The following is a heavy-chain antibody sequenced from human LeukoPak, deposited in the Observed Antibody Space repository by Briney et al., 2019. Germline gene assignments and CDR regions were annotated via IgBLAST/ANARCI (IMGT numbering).Heavy chain of an antibody. J-gene: IGHJ4*02. D-gene: IGHD1-26*01. CDR1: GFTFSSYA. CDR2: ISGSGGST. Sequence: GGSLRLSCSASGFTFSSYAMSWVRQAPGKGLEWVSAISGSGGSTYYADSVKGRFTISRDNSKNTLYLQMNSLRAEDTAVYYCAKVTDAWSGSYDYWGQGTLVTVSS. CDR3: AKVTDAWSGSYDY. V-gene: IGHV3-23*01.